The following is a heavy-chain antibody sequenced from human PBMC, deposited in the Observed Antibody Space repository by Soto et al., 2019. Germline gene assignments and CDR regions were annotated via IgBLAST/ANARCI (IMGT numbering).Heavy chain of an antibody. CDR3: ARESEDLTSNFDY. V-gene: IGHV3-21*06. CDR2: ISSTTHYI. CDR1: GFAFTRYS. Sequence: GGSLRLSCAASGFAFTRYSMNWVRQAPGKGLEWVSSISSTTHYIYYADSMRGRFTISRDNAKNAVYLEMNSLRAEDTAVYYCARESEDLTSNFDYWGQGTLVTVSS. J-gene: IGHJ4*02.